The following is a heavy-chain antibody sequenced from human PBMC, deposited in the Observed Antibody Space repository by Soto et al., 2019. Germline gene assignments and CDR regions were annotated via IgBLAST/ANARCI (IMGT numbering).Heavy chain of an antibody. CDR1: GGSISDGAYY. V-gene: IGHV4-30-4*01. J-gene: IGHJ4*02. CDR2: IYNSGNT. CDR3: ASGLSGDKVDQ. Sequence: QVQLQESGPGLVKPSQTLSLTCTVSGGSISDGAYYWSWIRQPPGKGLEWIGHIYNSGNTYNNPSLRSRLTLSLDTSKSQFSLNLNSVTAADTAVYSRASGLSGDKVDQWGQGTLVTVSS. D-gene: IGHD2-21*01.